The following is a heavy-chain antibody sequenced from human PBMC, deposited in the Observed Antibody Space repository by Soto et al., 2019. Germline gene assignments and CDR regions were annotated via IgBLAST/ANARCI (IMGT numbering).Heavy chain of an antibody. CDR2: IYYTGIT. V-gene: IGHV4-59*01. CDR1: GGSISSDY. CDR3: ARALRGVVVVAAREMDV. J-gene: IGHJ6*02. D-gene: IGHD2-15*01. Sequence: QVQLQESGPGLVEPSETLALTCSVSGGSISSDYWSWIRQPPGKGLEWIVYIYYTGITNYNPSLKGRVTISVDTSKNQFSLNLRSVTAADTAVYYCARALRGVVVVAAREMDVWGQGTTVTVSS.